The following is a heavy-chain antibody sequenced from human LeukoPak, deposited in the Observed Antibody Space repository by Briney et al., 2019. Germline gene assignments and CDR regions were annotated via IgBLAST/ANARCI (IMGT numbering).Heavy chain of an antibody. J-gene: IGHJ3*02. CDR1: GGSISSSSYY. CDR2: IYYSGRT. Sequence: PSETLSLTCTVSGGSISSSSYYWGWIRQPPGKGLEWIGSIYYSGRTNYNPSLKSRVTMSVDTSKNQFSLRLSSVTAAGTAVYYCARHTKAVADALDIWGQGTMVTVSS. CDR3: ARHTKAVADALDI. V-gene: IGHV4-39*01. D-gene: IGHD6-19*01.